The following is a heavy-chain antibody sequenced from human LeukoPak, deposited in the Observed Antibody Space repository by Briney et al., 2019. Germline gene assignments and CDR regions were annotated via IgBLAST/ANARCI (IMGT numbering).Heavy chain of an antibody. V-gene: IGHV3-53*01. CDR3: ARTIIAAADTWFDF. D-gene: IGHD6-13*01. Sequence: SRDNSKNTLYLQMNSLRAEDTAVYYCARTIIAAADTWFDFWGQGTVVTVSS. J-gene: IGHJ4*02.